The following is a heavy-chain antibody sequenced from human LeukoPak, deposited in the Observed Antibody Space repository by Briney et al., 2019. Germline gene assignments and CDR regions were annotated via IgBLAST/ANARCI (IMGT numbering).Heavy chain of an antibody. CDR2: IYYSGST. CDR3: ARQLRNYDILTGYSYYFDY. CDR1: GGSISSSSYY. J-gene: IGHJ4*02. D-gene: IGHD3-9*01. Sequence: PSETLSLTCTVSGGSISSSSYYWGWLRQPPGKGLEWIGSIYYSGSTYYNPSLKSRVTISVDTSKNQFSLKLSSVTAADTAVYYCARQLRNYDILTGYSYYFDYWGQGTLVTVSS. V-gene: IGHV4-39*01.